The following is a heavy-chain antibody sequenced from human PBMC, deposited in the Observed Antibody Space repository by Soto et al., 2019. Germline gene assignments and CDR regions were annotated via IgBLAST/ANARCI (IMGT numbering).Heavy chain of an antibody. J-gene: IGHJ5*02. CDR3: ARTRDCSSTSCYNGWFDP. V-gene: IGHV3-21*01. Sequence: PGGSLRLSCAASGFTFSSYSMNWVRQAPGKGLEWVSSISSSSSYIYYADSVKGRFTISRDNAKNSLYLQMNSLRAEDTAVYYCARTRDCSSTSCYNGWFDPWGQGTLVTVS. D-gene: IGHD2-2*02. CDR1: GFTFSSYS. CDR2: ISSSSSYI.